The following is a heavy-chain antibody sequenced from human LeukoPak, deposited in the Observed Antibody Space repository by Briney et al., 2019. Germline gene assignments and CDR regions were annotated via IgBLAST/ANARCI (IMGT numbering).Heavy chain of an antibody. V-gene: IGHV3-74*01. J-gene: IGHJ4*01. CDR2: IFTDGSTT. Sequence: GGSLRLSCVASEFNFFSYGMQWVRQAPGKGLVWVSRIFTDGSTTSYADSVKGRFTISRDNAKNTLYLQMNSLRAEDTAVCYCARELPREVTLDYWGQGTLVTVSP. CDR3: ARELPREVTLDY. D-gene: IGHD2-21*02. CDR1: EFNFFSYG.